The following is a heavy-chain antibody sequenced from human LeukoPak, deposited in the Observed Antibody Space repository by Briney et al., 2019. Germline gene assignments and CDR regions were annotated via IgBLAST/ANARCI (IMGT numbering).Heavy chain of an antibody. CDR2: ISTDGRDK. Sequence: QPGRSLRLSCAASGFSFSNYAIHWVRQTPGEGLGWVAVISTDGRDKHYADSVKGRFTISRDNSKSTLYLQMNSLRAEDTAVYYCARDSAAAAVYYFDYWGQGTLVTVSS. V-gene: IGHV3-30*04. D-gene: IGHD6-13*01. J-gene: IGHJ4*02. CDR1: GFSFSNYA. CDR3: ARDSAAAAVYYFDY.